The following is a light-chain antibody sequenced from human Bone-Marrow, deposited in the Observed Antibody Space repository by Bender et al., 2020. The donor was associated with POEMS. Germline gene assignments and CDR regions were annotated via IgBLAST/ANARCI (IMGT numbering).Light chain of an antibody. J-gene: IGLJ1*01. CDR2: ESS. CDR1: SSDVGSYDL. CDR3: CSYTSSSFYV. Sequence: QSALTQPASVSGSPGQSITISCAGTSSDVGSYDLVSWYQQHPGKAPKLMIYESSKRPSGAPHRFSGSKSGNTASLTISGLQAEDEADYYCCSYTSSSFYVFGTGTKVTVL. V-gene: IGLV2-23*01.